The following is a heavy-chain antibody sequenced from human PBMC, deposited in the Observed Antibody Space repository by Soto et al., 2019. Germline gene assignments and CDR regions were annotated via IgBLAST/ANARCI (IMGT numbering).Heavy chain of an antibody. Sequence: QVPLVQSGAEVKKPGASVKVSCKASGYTFTSYGISWVRQAPGQGLEWMGWISAYNGNTNYAQKLQGRVTMTTDTSTSTAYMELRSLRSDDTAVDYCASFRSGYDWGDSYFDYWGQGTLVTFSS. J-gene: IGHJ4*02. CDR3: ASFRSGYDWGDSYFDY. CDR1: GYTFTSYG. V-gene: IGHV1-18*01. CDR2: ISAYNGNT. D-gene: IGHD5-12*01.